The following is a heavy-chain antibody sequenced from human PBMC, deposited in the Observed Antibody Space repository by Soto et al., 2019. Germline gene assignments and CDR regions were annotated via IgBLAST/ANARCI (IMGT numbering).Heavy chain of an antibody. J-gene: IGHJ3*01. CDR2: ISSSSSYI. Sequence: PGGSLRLSCAASGFTFSSYSMNWVRQAPGKGLEWVSSISSSSSYIYYADSVKGRFTISRDNAKNSLYLQMNSLRAEDTAVYYCARDSGDRSILHHYDSTGYLWDAFDLWGQGTMVTVSS. CDR1: GFTFSSYS. CDR3: ARDSGDRSILHHYDSTGYLWDAFDL. D-gene: IGHD3-22*01. V-gene: IGHV3-21*01.